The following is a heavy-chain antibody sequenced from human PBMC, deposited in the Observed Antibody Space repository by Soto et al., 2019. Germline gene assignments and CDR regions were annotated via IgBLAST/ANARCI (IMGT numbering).Heavy chain of an antibody. CDR1: GFTFTKAW. Sequence: EVQLVESGGGLVKPGGSLRLSCAASGFTFTKAWMTWVRQAPGKGLEWVGRIKSKADGGTIDYAAPVKGRFTISRDDSKNTLYLQINSLKTEDTALYSCTAAYSYSSSLSFDYWGQGAMVSVSS. CDR3: TAAYSYSSSLSFDY. J-gene: IGHJ4*02. CDR2: IKSKADGGTI. V-gene: IGHV3-15*01. D-gene: IGHD6-19*01.